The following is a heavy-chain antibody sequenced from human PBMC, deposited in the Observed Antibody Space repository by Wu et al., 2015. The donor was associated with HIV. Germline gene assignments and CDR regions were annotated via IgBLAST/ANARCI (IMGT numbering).Heavy chain of an antibody. D-gene: IGHD5-12*01. CDR3: ARAPFVQDSGYDWVFGR. V-gene: IGHV1-2*02. J-gene: IGHJ5*02. Sequence: QVQLVQSGAEVKSPGASVRVSCKASGYTFTDYYIHWVRQAPGQGLEWMGWINPNNGGTNYAQKFQGRVTMIRDTSIRTVYMDLSRLTLDDTAFYYCARAPFVQDSGYDWVFGRWGQGTLVTVSS. CDR2: INPNNGGT. CDR1: GYTFTDYY.